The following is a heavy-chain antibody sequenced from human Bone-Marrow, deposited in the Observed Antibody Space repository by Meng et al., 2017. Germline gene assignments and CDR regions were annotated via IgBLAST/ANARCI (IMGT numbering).Heavy chain of an antibody. CDR2: IYYSGST. D-gene: IGHD6-19*01. Sequence: QLQLQESGPGRVKPSETLSLPFTFSGGSISSSSYYWGWIRQPPGKGLEWIGSIYYSGSTYYNPSLKSRVTISVDTSKNQFSLKLSSVTAADTAVYYCARLYGTSYSSDWYWFDPWGQGTLVTVSS. J-gene: IGHJ5*02. CDR3: ARLYGTSYSSDWYWFDP. V-gene: IGHV4-39*07. CDR1: GGSISSSSYY.